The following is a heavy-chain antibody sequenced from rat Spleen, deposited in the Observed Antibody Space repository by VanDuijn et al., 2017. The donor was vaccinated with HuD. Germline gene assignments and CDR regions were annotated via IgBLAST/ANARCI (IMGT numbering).Heavy chain of an antibody. CDR1: GYSITSNY. CDR2: ISYSGST. CDR3: ARGGSSYVMDA. J-gene: IGHJ4*01. V-gene: IGHV3-1*01. D-gene: IGHD5-1*01. Sequence: EVQLQESGPGLVKPSQSLSLTCSVTGYSITSNYWGWIRMFPGNKMEWIGHISYSGSTKYNPSLKSRIAITRDTSKNQFFLELNSVTLEDTATYYCARGGSSYVMDAWGQGASVTVSS.